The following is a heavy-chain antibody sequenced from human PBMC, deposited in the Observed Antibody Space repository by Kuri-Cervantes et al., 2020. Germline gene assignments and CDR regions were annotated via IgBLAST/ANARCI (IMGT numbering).Heavy chain of an antibody. J-gene: IGHJ4*02. CDR3: ARSNYGSGSSEFDY. D-gene: IGHD3-10*01. V-gene: IGHV3-7*01. Sequence: GGSLRLSCAASGFTFSSYWMSWVRQAPGKGLEWVANIKQDGSEKYYADSVKGRFTISRDNSKNTLYLQMNSLRAEDTAVYYCARSNYGSGSSEFDYWGQGTLVTVSS. CDR2: IKQDGSEK. CDR1: GFTFSSYW.